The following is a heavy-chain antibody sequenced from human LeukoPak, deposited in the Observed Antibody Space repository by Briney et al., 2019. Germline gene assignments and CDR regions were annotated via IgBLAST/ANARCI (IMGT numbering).Heavy chain of an antibody. CDR1: GGDISSDF. CDR3: ATSKGCGGDCYDAFDI. Sequence: TASETLSLTCSVSGGDISSDFWSWIRQPPGKGLEWIGYIHYSGSTTYNPSLRSGVTIELDASRKQFSLRLNSVTAADTAVYYCATSKGCGGDCYDAFDIWGLGTMVTVSS. CDR2: IHYSGST. J-gene: IGHJ3*02. D-gene: IGHD2-21*02. V-gene: IGHV4-59*01.